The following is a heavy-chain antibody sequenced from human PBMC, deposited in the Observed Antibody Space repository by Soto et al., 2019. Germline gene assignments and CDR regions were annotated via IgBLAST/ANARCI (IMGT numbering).Heavy chain of an antibody. CDR1: GFTFDDYA. D-gene: IGHD5-12*01. CDR2: ISWNSGSI. V-gene: IGHV3-9*01. CDR3: AARGYSGYPGY. Sequence: GGSLRLSCAASGFTFDDYAMHWVRQAPGKGLEWVSGISWNSGSIGYADSVKCRFTISRDNAKNSLYLQMNSLRAEDTALYYCAARGYSGYPGYWGQGTLVTFSS. J-gene: IGHJ4*02.